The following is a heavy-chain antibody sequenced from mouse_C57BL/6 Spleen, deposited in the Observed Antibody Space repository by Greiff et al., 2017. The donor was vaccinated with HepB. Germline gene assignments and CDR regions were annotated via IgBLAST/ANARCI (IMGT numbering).Heavy chain of an antibody. Sequence: VQLQQSGAELVRPGTSVKLSCKASGYTFTSYWMHWVKQRPGQGLEWIGVIDPSDSYTNYNQKFKGKATLTVDTSSSTAYMQLSSLTSEDSAVYYCARGNWDEDYWGQGTTLTVSS. CDR3: ARGNWDEDY. CDR2: IDPSDSYT. CDR1: GYTFTSYW. D-gene: IGHD4-1*01. J-gene: IGHJ2*01. V-gene: IGHV1-59*01.